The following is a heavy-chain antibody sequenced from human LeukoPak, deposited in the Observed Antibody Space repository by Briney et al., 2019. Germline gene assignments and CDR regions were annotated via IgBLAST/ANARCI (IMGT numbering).Heavy chain of an antibody. CDR3: ARVMGYSSSWYPYYYMDV. J-gene: IGHJ6*03. V-gene: IGHV4-4*02. D-gene: IGHD6-13*01. CDR1: GGSISSSNW. Sequence: NPSGTLSLTCAVSGGSISSSNWWSWVRQPPGKGLEWIGEIYHSGSTNYNPSLKSRVTISVDKSKNQFSLKLSSVTAADTAVYYCARVMGYSSSWYPYYYMDVWGKGTTVTISS. CDR2: IYHSGST.